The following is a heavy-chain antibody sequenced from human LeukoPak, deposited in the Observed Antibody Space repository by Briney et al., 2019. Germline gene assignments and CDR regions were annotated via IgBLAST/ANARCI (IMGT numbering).Heavy chain of an antibody. Sequence: PSETLSLTCTVPGGSISSNIYYWGWIRQPPGKGLEWIGNIFYSGSTYYSPSLKSRVSISVDTSKNQFSLKLSSVTATDTAVYYCARQQQQLAASLDCWGQGTLVTVSS. D-gene: IGHD6-13*01. CDR2: IFYSGST. V-gene: IGHV4-39*01. J-gene: IGHJ4*02. CDR3: ARQQQQLAASLDC. CDR1: GGSISSNIYY.